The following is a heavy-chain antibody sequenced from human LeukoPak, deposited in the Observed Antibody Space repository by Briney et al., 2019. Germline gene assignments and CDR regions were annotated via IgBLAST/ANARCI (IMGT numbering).Heavy chain of an antibody. CDR3: ANRGYSYRSEY. D-gene: IGHD5-18*01. CDR2: IYYSGST. Sequence: TTSETLSLTCTVSGGSISSYYWSWIRQPPWKGLEWIGYIYYSGSTNYNPSLKSRVTISVDTSKNQFSLKLSSVTAADTAVYYCANRGYSYRSEYWGQGTLVTVSS. J-gene: IGHJ4*02. CDR1: GGSISSYY. V-gene: IGHV4-59*01.